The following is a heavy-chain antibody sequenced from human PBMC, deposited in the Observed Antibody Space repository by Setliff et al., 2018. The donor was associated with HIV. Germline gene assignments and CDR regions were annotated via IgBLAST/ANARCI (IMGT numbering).Heavy chain of an antibody. D-gene: IGHD1-1*01. CDR2: IYPGDSDT. Sequence: PGESLKISCQGSGYSFTTFWIAWVRQMPGKGLEWMGIIYPGDSDTTYSPSFQCQVTISVDKSISTAYLQWSSLKASDSAMYYCARQTVHTTHTLDFGSPNRDYYYGMDVWGQGTTVTVSS. CDR1: GYSFTTFW. CDR3: ARQTVHTTHTLDFGSPNRDYYYGMDV. V-gene: IGHV5-51*01. J-gene: IGHJ6*02.